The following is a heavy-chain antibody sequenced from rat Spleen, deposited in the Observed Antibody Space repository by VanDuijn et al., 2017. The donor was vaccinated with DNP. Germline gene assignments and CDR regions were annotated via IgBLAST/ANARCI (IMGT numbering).Heavy chain of an antibody. Sequence: EVQLVESGGGLVQPGRSLKLSCAASGFTFSDYNMAWVRQAPKKGLEWVATISYDGSSTYYRDSVKGRFTISRNSAKSTLYLQMDSLRSEDTATYYCARPDYWGQGVMVTVSS. V-gene: IGHV5-7*01. CDR1: GFTFSDYN. CDR3: ARPDY. CDR2: ISYDGSST. J-gene: IGHJ2*01.